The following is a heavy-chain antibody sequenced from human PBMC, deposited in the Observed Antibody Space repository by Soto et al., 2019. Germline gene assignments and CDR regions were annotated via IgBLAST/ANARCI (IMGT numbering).Heavy chain of an antibody. CDR1: GGSFSDHF. CDR2: VNHRGST. Sequence: PSETLSLTCAVYGGSFSDHFWTWIRQSPGKGLEWIGDVNHRGSTSYNSSLKSRVTMSLDSSKNQFSLSLSSVTAADTAVYYCARILVGAFDFWGQGVLVTVSS. CDR3: ARILVGAFDF. J-gene: IGHJ4*02. D-gene: IGHD1-26*01. V-gene: IGHV4-34*01.